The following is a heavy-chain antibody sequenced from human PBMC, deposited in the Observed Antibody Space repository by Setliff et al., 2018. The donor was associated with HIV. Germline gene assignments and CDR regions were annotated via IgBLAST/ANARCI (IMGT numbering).Heavy chain of an antibody. CDR3: ARVAYASLSSSWYLLDYYYYLDV. J-gene: IGHJ6*03. CDR2: ISPYNGNT. V-gene: IGHV1-18*01. Sequence: ASVKVSCKASGYSFTSYGISWVRQAPGQGLEWMGWISPYNGNTNYAQKLQGRITVTTDTSTNTAYMERRTLRSDDTAVYYCARVAYASLSSSWYLLDYYYYLDVWGKGTTVTVSS. CDR1: GYSFTSYG. D-gene: IGHD6-13*01.